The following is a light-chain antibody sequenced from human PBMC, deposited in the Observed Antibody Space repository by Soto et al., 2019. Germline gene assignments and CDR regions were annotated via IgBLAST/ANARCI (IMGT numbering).Light chain of an antibody. CDR1: QSVSSN. CDR3: QLYHNWPPRP. J-gene: IGKJ1*01. V-gene: IGKV3-15*01. CDR2: GAS. Sequence: EIVMTQSPATLSVSPGERVTLSCRASQSVSSNLAWYQEKPGQAPRLLIYGASTRATGIPARFSGGGSETEFPLTISRLQSEDFAVYYCQLYHNWPPRPFGQGNKVEIK.